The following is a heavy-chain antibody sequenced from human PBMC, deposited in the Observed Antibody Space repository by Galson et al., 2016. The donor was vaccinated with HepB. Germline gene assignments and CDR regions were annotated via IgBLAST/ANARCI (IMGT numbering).Heavy chain of an antibody. J-gene: IGHJ4*01. D-gene: IGHD1-20*01. CDR1: GDSISSSSYY. V-gene: IGHV4-39*01. CDR3: ARQHDHNNSAFDY. Sequence: SETLSLTCTVSGDSISSSSYYWGWIRQPPGKKLEWIGSVYPTGYTNNDPSLKSRVTISVDTSRNQFSLKLTSVTAADTAVYYCARQHDHNNSAFDYWGHGILVTVSS. CDR2: VYPTGYT.